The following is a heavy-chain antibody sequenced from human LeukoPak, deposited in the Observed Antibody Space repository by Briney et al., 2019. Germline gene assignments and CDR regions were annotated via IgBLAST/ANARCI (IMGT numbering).Heavy chain of an antibody. Sequence: GGSLRLSCAASGFTFSDRFMDWVRQAPGKGLEWVGRIRNKAYSYTTEYAASVKGRFTISRDDSKNSLHLQMNSLKTEDTAVYYCTMTSGSLDYFDYWGQGTLVSVSS. CDR2: IRNKAYSYTT. CDR1: GFTFSDRF. D-gene: IGHD1-26*01. J-gene: IGHJ4*02. CDR3: TMTSGSLDYFDY. V-gene: IGHV3-72*01.